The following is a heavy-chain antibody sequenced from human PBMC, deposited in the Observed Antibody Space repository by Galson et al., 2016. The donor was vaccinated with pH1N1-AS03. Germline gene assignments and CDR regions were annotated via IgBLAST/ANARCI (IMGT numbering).Heavy chain of an antibody. CDR1: GYTLTRYY. Sequence: SVKVSCKASGYTLTRYYMHWVRQAPRQGLEWMGIIDPSGGPTTYAPKLQGRITITTDTSTSTVYMELVSLRSEDTAVYYCARRYYFDYWGQGTLATVSS. CDR2: IDPSGGPT. J-gene: IGHJ4*02. D-gene: IGHD3-16*02. V-gene: IGHV1-46*01. CDR3: ARRYYFDY.